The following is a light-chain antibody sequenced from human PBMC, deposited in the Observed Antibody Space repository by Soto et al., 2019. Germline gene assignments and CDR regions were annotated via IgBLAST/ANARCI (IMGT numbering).Light chain of an antibody. J-gene: IGLJ3*02. V-gene: IGLV1-47*01. CDR3: AAWDDSLSAWV. Sequence: QSVLTQPPSASGTPGQRVTISCSGGSYNIGKNLVYWYQQRPGTAPKLLIFKTDARPSGVPERFSGSNSGSSASLGISGLRSEDEADYFCAAWDDSLSAWVFGGGTKVTVL. CDR1: SYNIGKNL. CDR2: KTD.